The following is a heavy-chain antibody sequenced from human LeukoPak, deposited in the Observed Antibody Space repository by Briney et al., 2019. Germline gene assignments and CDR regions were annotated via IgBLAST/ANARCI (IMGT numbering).Heavy chain of an antibody. J-gene: IGHJ5*01. CDR1: GFTFDDYG. CDR2: INWNGGST. D-gene: IGHD3-9*01. Sequence: GGSLRLSCAASGFTFDDYGMRWVRQAPGKGLEWVSGINWNGGSTGYADSVKGRFTISRDNAKNSLYLQMNSLRAEDTALYYCARVDDISFDRWFDSWGQGTLVTVSS. V-gene: IGHV3-20*04. CDR3: ARVDDISFDRWFDS.